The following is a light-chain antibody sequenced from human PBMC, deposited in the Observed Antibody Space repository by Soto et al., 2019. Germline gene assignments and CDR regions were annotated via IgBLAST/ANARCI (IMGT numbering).Light chain of an antibody. CDR3: STWDYSVDGVI. Sequence: QSVLTQPPSASGTPGQRITISCSGNTSNIGDNTVNWFQHLPGTAPKLLIHTNYQRPSGVPDRFSGSKSGTSASLAISGLQSEDEADYFCSTWDYSVDGVIFGGGTKLTVL. J-gene: IGLJ2*01. V-gene: IGLV1-44*01. CDR1: TSNIGDNT. CDR2: TNY.